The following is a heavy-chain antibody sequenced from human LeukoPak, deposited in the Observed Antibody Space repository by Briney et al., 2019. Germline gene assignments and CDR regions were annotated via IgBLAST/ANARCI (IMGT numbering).Heavy chain of an antibody. V-gene: IGHV5-51*01. Sequence: HGESLQISCKGSGSSFTSYWIGWVRQLPGKGLEWMGIIYPGDSDTRYSPSFQGQVTISADKSISTAYLQWSSLKASDTAMYYCALLQGGSGWYTGYFDYWGQGTLVTVSS. D-gene: IGHD6-19*01. CDR2: IYPGDSDT. CDR1: GSSFTSYW. CDR3: ALLQGGSGWYTGYFDY. J-gene: IGHJ4*02.